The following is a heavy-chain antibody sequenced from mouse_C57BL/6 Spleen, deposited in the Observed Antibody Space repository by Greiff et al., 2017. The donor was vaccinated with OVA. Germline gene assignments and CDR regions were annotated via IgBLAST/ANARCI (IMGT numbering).Heavy chain of an antibody. D-gene: IGHD1-1*01. J-gene: IGHJ1*03. CDR3: ARITTVVATDWYFDV. Sequence: EVQLQQSGPELVKPGASVKISCKASGYSFTGYYMNWVKQSPEKSLEWIGEINPSTGGTTYNQKFKAKATLTVDKSSSTAYMQLKSLTSEDSAVYYCARITTVVATDWYFDVWGTGTTVTVSS. CDR2: INPSTGGT. V-gene: IGHV1-42*01. CDR1: GYSFTGYY.